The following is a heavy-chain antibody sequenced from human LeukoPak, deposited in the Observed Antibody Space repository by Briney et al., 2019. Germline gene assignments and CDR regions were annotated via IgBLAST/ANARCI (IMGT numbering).Heavy chain of an antibody. V-gene: IGHV5-51*01. J-gene: IGHJ3*02. Sequence: GESLKISCKGSGYSFTSYWIGWVRLMPGKGLEWMGIIYPGDSDTRYSPSFQGQVTISADKSISTAYLQWSSLKASDTAMYYCARRCSGGSCYPGAFDIWGQGTMVTVSS. CDR3: ARRCSGGSCYPGAFDI. D-gene: IGHD2-15*01. CDR2: IYPGDSDT. CDR1: GYSFTSYW.